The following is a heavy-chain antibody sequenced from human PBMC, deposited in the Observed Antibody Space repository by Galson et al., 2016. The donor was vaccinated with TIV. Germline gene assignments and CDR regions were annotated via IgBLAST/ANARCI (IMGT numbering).Heavy chain of an antibody. V-gene: IGHV3-30*04. CDR1: GFTFSTHA. Sequence: SLRISCAASGFTFSTHAMHWVRQAPGKGLEWLTFISYDGSNKNYADSVKGRFTISRDNSKNTLYLQMNSLRTEDTAVYYCARDGGYSTGWYVGGYWGQGTLVTVSS. CDR2: ISYDGSNK. D-gene: IGHD6-19*01. CDR3: ARDGGYSTGWYVGGY. J-gene: IGHJ4*02.